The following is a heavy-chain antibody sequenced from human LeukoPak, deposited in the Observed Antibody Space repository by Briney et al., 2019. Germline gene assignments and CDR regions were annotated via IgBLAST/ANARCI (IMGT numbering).Heavy chain of an antibody. V-gene: IGHV4-59*01. CDR2: IYYSGST. D-gene: IGHD3-22*01. CDR1: GGSISSYY. J-gene: IGHJ6*02. Sequence: SETLSLTCTVSGGSISSYYWSWIRQPPGKGLEWIGYIYYSGSTNYNPSLKSRVTISVDTSKNQFSLKLSSVTAADTAVYYCARRPYYDSSGNYYGMDVWGQGTMVTVSS. CDR3: ARRPYYDSSGNYYGMDV.